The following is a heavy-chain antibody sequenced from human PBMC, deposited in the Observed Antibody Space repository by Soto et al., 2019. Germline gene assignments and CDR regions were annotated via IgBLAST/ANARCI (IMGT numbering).Heavy chain of an antibody. Sequence: SETLSLTCTVSGASISSSYWSWIRQSPERGLEWIAYVYHTGATNYNPSLKSRVTMSVDTSKNEFSLRLSSVTAADTAVYYCARGAGGYSGYDSRFDYWGQGALVTVSS. D-gene: IGHD5-12*01. V-gene: IGHV4-59*12. CDR2: VYHTGAT. CDR3: ARGAGGYSGYDSRFDY. J-gene: IGHJ4*02. CDR1: GASISSSY.